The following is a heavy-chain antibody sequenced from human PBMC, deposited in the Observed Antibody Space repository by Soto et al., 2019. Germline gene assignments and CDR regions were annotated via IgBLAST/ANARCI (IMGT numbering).Heavy chain of an antibody. J-gene: IGHJ4*02. CDR2: IYYSGST. CDR3: ARRYRGIFDY. CDR1: GGSVSSGSYY. Sequence: PSETLSLTCTVSGGSVSSGSYYWSWIRQPPGKGLECIGYIYYSGSTNYNPSLKSRVTISVDTSKNQFSLKLSSVTAADTAVYYCARRYRGIFDYWGQGSLVTVSS. D-gene: IGHD3-16*02. V-gene: IGHV4-61*01.